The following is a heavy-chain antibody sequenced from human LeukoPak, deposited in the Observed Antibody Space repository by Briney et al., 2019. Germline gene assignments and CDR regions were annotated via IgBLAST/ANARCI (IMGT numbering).Heavy chain of an antibody. CDR3: VRLNWRRKAFDV. D-gene: IGHD1-20*01. CDR1: GDSVSTASNA. Sequence: SQTLSLTCAISGDSVSTASNAWYWIRQSPSRGLEWLGRTYYNSKWYTDYAVSVSGRTTINPDTSRNQLSLELSFVTPEDTAVYYRVRLNWRRKAFDVWGQGTMVTVSS. CDR2: TYYNSKWYT. J-gene: IGHJ3*01. V-gene: IGHV6-1*01.